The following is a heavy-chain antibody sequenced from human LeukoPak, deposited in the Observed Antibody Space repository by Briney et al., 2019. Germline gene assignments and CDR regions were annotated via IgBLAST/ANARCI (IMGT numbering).Heavy chain of an antibody. V-gene: IGHV3-66*01. CDR2: IYSGGST. J-gene: IGHJ4*02. Sequence: GGSLRLSCAASGFTVSSNYMSWVRQAPGKGLEWVSVIYSGGSTYYADSVKGRFTISRDNSKNTLYLQMNSLRAEDTAVYYCARVDYGAYGFDYWGQGTLVTLSS. D-gene: IGHD4-17*01. CDR1: GFTVSSNY. CDR3: ARVDYGAYGFDY.